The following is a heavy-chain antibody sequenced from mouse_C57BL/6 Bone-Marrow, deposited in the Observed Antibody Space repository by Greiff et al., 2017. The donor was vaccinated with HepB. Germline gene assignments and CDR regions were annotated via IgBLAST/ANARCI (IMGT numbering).Heavy chain of an antibody. Sequence: VQLQQSGAELVKPGASVKMSCKASGYTFTTYPIEWMKQNHGKSLEWIGNFHPYNDDTKYNEKFKGKATLTVEKSSSTVYMELSRLTSDDSAVYDCARGVVAGELTGYFDDWGKGTTRTVSS. CDR3: ARGVVAGELTGYFDD. J-gene: IGHJ2*01. CDR2: FHPYNDDT. CDR1: GYTFTTYP. V-gene: IGHV1-47*01. D-gene: IGHD1-1*01.